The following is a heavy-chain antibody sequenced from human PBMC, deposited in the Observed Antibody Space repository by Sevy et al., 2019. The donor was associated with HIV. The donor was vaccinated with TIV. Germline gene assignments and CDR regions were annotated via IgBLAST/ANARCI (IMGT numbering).Heavy chain of an antibody. CDR3: AREGCTKPHDY. V-gene: IGHV3-23*01. CDR2: LSFGCGEI. CDR1: GFTFSKYS. Sequence: GGSLRLSCAASGFTFSKYSMSWVRQPPGKGLEWVSTLSFGCGEITYADSVKGRFTISRDNSKSSVDLQMNNLRPEDTAVYYCAREGCTKPHDYWGQGTLVTVSS. D-gene: IGHD2-8*01. J-gene: IGHJ4*02.